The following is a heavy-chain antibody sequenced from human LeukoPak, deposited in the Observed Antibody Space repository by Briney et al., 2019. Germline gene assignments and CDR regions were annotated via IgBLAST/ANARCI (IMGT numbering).Heavy chain of an antibody. CDR2: MNPNSGNT. V-gene: IGHV1-8*01. D-gene: IGHD3-22*01. Sequence: ASVKVSCKASGYTFTSYDINWVRQATGQGLEWMGWMNPNSGNTGYAQKFQGRVTMTRNTPISTAYMELSSLRSEDTAVYYCARDRYYYDSSGAYGMDVWGQGTTVTVSS. CDR1: GYTFTSYD. J-gene: IGHJ6*02. CDR3: ARDRYYYDSSGAYGMDV.